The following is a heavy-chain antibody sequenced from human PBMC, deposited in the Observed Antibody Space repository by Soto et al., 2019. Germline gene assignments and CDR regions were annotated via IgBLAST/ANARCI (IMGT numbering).Heavy chain of an antibody. D-gene: IGHD3-10*01. CDR1: GFTFSTYA. J-gene: IGHJ4*02. Sequence: PGGSLRLSCAASGFTFSTYAMSWVRQAPGKGLEWVSTISDSGGRTYYAASVKGRFTISRDNSRNTLYLLMNSPSAEDTALYYCTKFHGSGTYYNFPDYWGQGTLVTVSS. CDR2: ISDSGGRT. CDR3: TKFHGSGTYYNFPDY. V-gene: IGHV3-23*01.